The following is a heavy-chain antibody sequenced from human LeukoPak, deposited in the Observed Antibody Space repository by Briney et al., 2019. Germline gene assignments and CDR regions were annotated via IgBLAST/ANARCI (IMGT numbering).Heavy chain of an antibody. CDR1: GGTFSSYA. Sequence: SVTVSCKASGGTFSSYAISWVRQAPGQGLEWMGGIIPIFGTANYAQKFQGRVTITADESTSTAYMELSSLRSEDTAVYYCASRYCTNGVCYMGNDYWGQGTLVTVSS. D-gene: IGHD2-8*01. CDR3: ASRYCTNGVCYMGNDY. J-gene: IGHJ4*02. V-gene: IGHV1-69*13. CDR2: IIPIFGTA.